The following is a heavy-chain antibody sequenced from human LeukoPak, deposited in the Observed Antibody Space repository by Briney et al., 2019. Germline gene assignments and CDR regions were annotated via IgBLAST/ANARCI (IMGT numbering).Heavy chain of an antibody. D-gene: IGHD5-24*01. CDR2: INAGNGNT. CDR3: ASGRWSATTASYYLDF. J-gene: IGHJ4*02. CDR1: EYTFTDYA. Sequence: ASVKVSCKASEYTFTDYAINWVRQAPGQRLEWMGWINAGNGNTRYSQRFQGRVTITRDTSASTAYMELSSLTSEDTAVYYCASGRWSATTASYYLDFWGQGTLVTVSS. V-gene: IGHV1-3*01.